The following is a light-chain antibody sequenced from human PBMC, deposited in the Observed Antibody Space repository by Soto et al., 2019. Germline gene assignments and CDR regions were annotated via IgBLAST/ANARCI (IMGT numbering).Light chain of an antibody. CDR2: GSS. CDR1: QTVSSSY. CDR3: QHDGSYRYT. V-gene: IGKV3-20*01. Sequence: EVVLTQSPGTLSLSPGERATLSCRASQTVSSSYLAWYQQKPGQAPRLLIYGSSGRATGIPDRFSGSGSGTDFTLTISRLEPEDFAVYSCQHDGSYRYTFGQGTKLEIE. J-gene: IGKJ2*01.